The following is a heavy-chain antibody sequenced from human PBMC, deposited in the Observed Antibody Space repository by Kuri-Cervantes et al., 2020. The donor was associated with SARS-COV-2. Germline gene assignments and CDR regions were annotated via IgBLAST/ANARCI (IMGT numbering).Heavy chain of an antibody. D-gene: IGHD3-22*01. Sequence: GSLRLSCTVSGGSISSYYWSWIRQPPGKGLEWIGYIYYSGSTNYNPSLKSRVTISVDTSKNQFSLKLSSVTAADTAAYYCARDPAYYDSSGYYYGAFDIWGQGTMVTVSS. V-gene: IGHV4-59*01. CDR2: IYYSGST. CDR3: ARDPAYYDSSGYYYGAFDI. CDR1: GGSISSYY. J-gene: IGHJ3*02.